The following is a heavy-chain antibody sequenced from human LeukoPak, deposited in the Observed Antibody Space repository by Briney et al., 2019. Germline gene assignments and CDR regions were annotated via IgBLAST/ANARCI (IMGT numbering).Heavy chain of an antibody. Sequence: GASVTVSCKASGYTFTSYAMHWVRQAPGQRLEWMGWINAGNGNTKYSQKFQGRVTITRDTSASTAYMELSSLRSEDTAVYYCARRSDWGSWYFDYWGQGTLVTVSS. CDR3: ARRSDWGSWYFDY. V-gene: IGHV1-3*01. J-gene: IGHJ4*02. D-gene: IGHD7-27*01. CDR2: INAGNGNT. CDR1: GYTFTSYA.